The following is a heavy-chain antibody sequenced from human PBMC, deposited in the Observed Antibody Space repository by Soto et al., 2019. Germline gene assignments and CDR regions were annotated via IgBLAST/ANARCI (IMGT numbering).Heavy chain of an antibody. D-gene: IGHD3-10*01. J-gene: IGHJ5*02. Sequence: GGSLRLSCAASGFTFSAYSMNWVRQAPGKGLEWVSYISSSGTPVYYADSVKGRFTISRDNANNSLYLQMNSLRDEDTAVYYCERRAEYGSRMKGFDLSGQGTQVTVSS. CDR1: GFTFSAYS. V-gene: IGHV3-48*02. CDR3: ERRAEYGSRMKGFDL. CDR2: ISSSGTPV.